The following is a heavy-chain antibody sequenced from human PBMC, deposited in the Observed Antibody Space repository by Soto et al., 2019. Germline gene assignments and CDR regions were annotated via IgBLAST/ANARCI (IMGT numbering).Heavy chain of an antibody. D-gene: IGHD4-17*01. Sequence: QVQLVESGGGVVQPGRSLRLSCAASGFTFSSYAMHWVRQAPGKGLEWVAVISYDGSNKYYADSVKGRLTISRDNSKNTLYLQMNSPRAEATAVYYCARDFYGDLDYYGMDVWGQGTTVTVSS. CDR2: ISYDGSNK. CDR1: GFTFSSYA. CDR3: ARDFYGDLDYYGMDV. V-gene: IGHV3-30-3*01. J-gene: IGHJ6*02.